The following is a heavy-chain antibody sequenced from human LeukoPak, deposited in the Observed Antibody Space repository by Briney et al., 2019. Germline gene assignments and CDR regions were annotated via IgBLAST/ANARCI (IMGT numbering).Heavy chain of an antibody. J-gene: IGHJ6*02. CDR1: GFTFSSYG. CDR3: ARDLGYQLPYYYYYYGMDV. Sequence: PGGSLRLSCAASGFTFSSYGMHWVRQAPGKGLEWVAVIWYDGSNKYYADSVKGRFTISRDNSKNTLYLQMNSLRAEDTAVYYCARDLGYQLPYYYYYYGMDVWGQGTTVTVSS. V-gene: IGHV3-33*01. CDR2: IWYDGSNK. D-gene: IGHD2-2*01.